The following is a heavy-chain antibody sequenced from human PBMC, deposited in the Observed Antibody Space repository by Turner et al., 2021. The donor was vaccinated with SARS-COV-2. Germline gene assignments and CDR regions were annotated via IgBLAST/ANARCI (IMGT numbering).Heavy chain of an antibody. Sequence: QLQLQESVPGLVKPSETLSLTCTVSGGSISSSSYYWGWIRQPPGKGLEWIGNINYSGSAYYYPSHKSRVTISVDTSKNQFSLKLTSVTAADTAVYYCARLMDTAMDYYGTDVWGQGTTVTVSS. CDR1: GGSISSSSYY. V-gene: IGHV4-39*01. CDR2: INYSGSA. J-gene: IGHJ6*02. D-gene: IGHD5-18*01. CDR3: ARLMDTAMDYYGTDV.